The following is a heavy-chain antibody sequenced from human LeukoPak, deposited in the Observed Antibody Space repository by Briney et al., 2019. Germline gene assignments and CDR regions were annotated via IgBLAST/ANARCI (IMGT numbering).Heavy chain of an antibody. CDR1: GFTFSNYA. Sequence: GGSLRLSCAASGFTFSNYAMNWVRQAPGKGLEWVSGISGSGGSTYYADSVKGRFTISRDNSRNTLYLQMNSLRAEDTAVYYCAKDPPGSGPDFDYWGQGTLVTVSS. V-gene: IGHV3-23*01. J-gene: IGHJ4*02. CDR2: ISGSGGST. D-gene: IGHD2-8*02. CDR3: AKDPPGSGPDFDY.